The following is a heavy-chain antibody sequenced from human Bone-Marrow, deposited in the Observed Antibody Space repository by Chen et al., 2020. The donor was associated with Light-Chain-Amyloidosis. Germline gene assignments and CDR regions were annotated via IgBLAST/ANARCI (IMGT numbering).Heavy chain of an antibody. CDR3: ARRRDGYNFDY. CDR1: GYTCPNYW. D-gene: IGHD5-12*01. Sequence: EVQLEQSGPEVKKPGESLKISCKGSGYTCPNYWIGWVRQMPGKGLEWMGVIYPDDSDARDSPSFEGQVTISADKSITTAYLQWRSLKASDTAMYYCARRRDGYNFDYWGQGTLVTVSS. V-gene: IGHV5-51*01. CDR2: IYPDDSDA. J-gene: IGHJ4*02.